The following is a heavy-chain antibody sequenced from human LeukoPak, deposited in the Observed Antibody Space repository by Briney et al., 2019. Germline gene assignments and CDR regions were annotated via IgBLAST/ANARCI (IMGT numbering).Heavy chain of an antibody. Sequence: ASETLSLTCTVSGGSISSYYWSWIRQPPGKGLEWIGYNYYSGSTNYNPSLKSRVTISVDTSKNQFSLKLSSVTAADTAVYYCARGSSGSYFYYYYMDVWGKGTTVTVSS. V-gene: IGHV4-59*01. CDR1: GGSISSYY. J-gene: IGHJ6*03. CDR2: NYYSGST. D-gene: IGHD1-26*01. CDR3: ARGSSGSYFYYYYMDV.